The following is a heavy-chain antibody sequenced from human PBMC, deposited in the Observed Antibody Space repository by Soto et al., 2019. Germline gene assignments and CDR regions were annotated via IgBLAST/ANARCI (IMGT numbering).Heavy chain of an antibody. Sequence: QVQLVESGGGVVQPGRSLSLSCAASGFTFSSYGMHWVRQAPGKGLEWVAVISYDGSNKYYADSVKGRFTISRDNSKNTLYLQMNSLRAEDTAVYYCAKDHGYSGYDYFDYWGQGTLVTVSS. CDR1: GFTFSSYG. CDR2: ISYDGSNK. V-gene: IGHV3-30*18. J-gene: IGHJ4*02. D-gene: IGHD5-12*01. CDR3: AKDHGYSGYDYFDY.